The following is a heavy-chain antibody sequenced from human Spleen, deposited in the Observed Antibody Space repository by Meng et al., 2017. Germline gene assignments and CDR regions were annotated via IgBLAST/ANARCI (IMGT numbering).Heavy chain of an antibody. Sequence: ESLKISCAASGLIFSSYEMNWVRQAPGKGLEWIGYIYYSGSTNYNPSLKSRVTISVDTSKNQFSLKLGSVTAADTAVYYCARGIPSTYYYDSSGYYLRGDAFDIWGQGTMVTVSS. V-gene: IGHV4-59*01. D-gene: IGHD3-22*01. J-gene: IGHJ3*02. CDR1: GLIFSSYE. CDR2: IYYSGST. CDR3: ARGIPSTYYYDSSGYYLRGDAFDI.